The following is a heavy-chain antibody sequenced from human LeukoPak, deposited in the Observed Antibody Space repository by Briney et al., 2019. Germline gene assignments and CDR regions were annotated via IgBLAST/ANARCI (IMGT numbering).Heavy chain of an antibody. CDR1: ELTVNANK. J-gene: IGHJ4*02. V-gene: IGHV3-66*02. Sequence: GGPLGLSVQAPELTVNANKMNWVGQPPGRGWEWVSLVYAGGATHHAESVKGRFTISRDSSSETLYLQMNSLTTDDTGVYYCASLGGASRGCWGQGILVTVSS. CDR3: ASLGGASRGC. D-gene: IGHD3-3*01. CDR2: VYAGGAT.